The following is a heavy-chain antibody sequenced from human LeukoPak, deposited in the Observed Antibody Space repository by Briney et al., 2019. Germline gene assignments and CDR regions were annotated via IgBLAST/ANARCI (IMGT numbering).Heavy chain of an antibody. V-gene: IGHV3-23*01. Sequence: GGSLRLSCAGSGFPFNSYVMTWVRQAPGKGLEWVSVISGSGGLTYHADSVKGRFTVSRDNSKNTLYLQMNSLRAEDTAVYSCAKGYYDYIWGSYRSDAFDIWGQGTMVTVSS. J-gene: IGHJ3*02. D-gene: IGHD3-16*02. CDR2: ISGSGGLT. CDR3: AKGYYDYIWGSYRSDAFDI. CDR1: GFPFNSYV.